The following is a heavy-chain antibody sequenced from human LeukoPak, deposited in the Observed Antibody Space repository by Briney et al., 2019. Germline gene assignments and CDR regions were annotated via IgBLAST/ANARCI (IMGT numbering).Heavy chain of an antibody. D-gene: IGHD4-17*01. CDR2: IETDGSEK. CDR3: AKDGGDDYENAFDI. Sequence: AGGSLRLSCEGSGFTLSNYWMGWVRQAPGKGLQWVANIETDGSEKYYVDSVKGRFTISRYNSKNTLYLQMNSLRAEDTAVYYCAKDGGDDYENAFDIWGQGTMVTVSS. V-gene: IGHV3-7*03. J-gene: IGHJ3*02. CDR1: GFTLSNYW.